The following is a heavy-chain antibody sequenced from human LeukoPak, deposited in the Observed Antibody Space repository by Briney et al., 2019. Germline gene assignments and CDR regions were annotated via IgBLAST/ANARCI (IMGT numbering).Heavy chain of an antibody. V-gene: IGHV3-23*01. CDR2: ISGSGGIT. Sequence: GGSLRLSCAASGFTFSSYAMSWVRQAPGKGLEWVSTISGSGGITYYADSVKGRFTISRDNSKNTLYLQMNSLRAEDTAVYYCAKNKAGFGGYGDYWGQGTLVTVSS. J-gene: IGHJ4*02. CDR1: GFTFSSYA. D-gene: IGHD3-3*01. CDR3: AKNKAGFGGYGDY.